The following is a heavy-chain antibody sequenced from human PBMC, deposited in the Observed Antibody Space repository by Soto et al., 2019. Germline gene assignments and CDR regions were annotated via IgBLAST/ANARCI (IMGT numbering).Heavy chain of an antibody. Sequence: ASVKVSCKASGYTFTGYYMHWVRQAPGQGLEWMGWINPNSGGTNYAQKFQGRVTMTRDTSISTAYMELSRLRSDDTAVYYCARPDFWSGYYPDWGQGTLVTVSS. CDR2: INPNSGGT. CDR3: ARPDFWSGYYPD. J-gene: IGHJ1*01. D-gene: IGHD3-3*01. V-gene: IGHV1-2*02. CDR1: GYTFTGYY.